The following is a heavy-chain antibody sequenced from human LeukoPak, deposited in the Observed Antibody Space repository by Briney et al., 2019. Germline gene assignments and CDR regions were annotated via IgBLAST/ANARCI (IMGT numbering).Heavy chain of an antibody. CDR3: ARDGSYYYVSSGYTL. CDR1: GFTVSSNY. V-gene: IGHV4-4*02. CDR2: IYHSGTT. Sequence: GSLRLSCAASGFTVSSNYMTWVRQSPGKGLEWIGEIYHSGTTNYNPSVKSRVTISIDKSKDQFSLRLSSVTAADTAVYYCARDGSYYYVSSGYTLWGQGTLVTVSS. D-gene: IGHD3-22*01. J-gene: IGHJ4*02.